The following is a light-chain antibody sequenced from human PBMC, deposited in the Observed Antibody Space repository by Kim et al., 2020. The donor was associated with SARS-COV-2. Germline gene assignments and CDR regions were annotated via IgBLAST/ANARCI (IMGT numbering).Light chain of an antibody. J-gene: IGLJ3*02. CDR2: SNN. V-gene: IGLV1-47*02. Sequence: RVTISCPGSSSNIGSNYVYWYQQLPGTAPKLLIYSNNQRPSGVPDRFSGSKSGTSASLAISGLRSEDEADYYCAAWDDSLSGNWVFGGGTQLTVL. CDR1: SSNIGSNY. CDR3: AAWDDSLSGNWV.